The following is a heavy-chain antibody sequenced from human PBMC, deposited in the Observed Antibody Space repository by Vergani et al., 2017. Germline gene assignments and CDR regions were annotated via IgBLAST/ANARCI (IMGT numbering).Heavy chain of an antibody. CDR1: GFTFTSSA. D-gene: IGHD6-19*01. CDR3: AKDLAVADQEDFFDY. J-gene: IGHJ4*02. CDR2: IVVGSGNT. Sequence: QMQLVQSGPEVKKPGTSVKVSCKASGFTFTSSAMQWVRQARGQRLEWIGWIVVGSGNTNYAQKFQERVTITRDMSTSTAYMELSSLRSEDTAVYYCAKDLAVADQEDFFDYWGQGTLVTVSS. V-gene: IGHV1-58*02.